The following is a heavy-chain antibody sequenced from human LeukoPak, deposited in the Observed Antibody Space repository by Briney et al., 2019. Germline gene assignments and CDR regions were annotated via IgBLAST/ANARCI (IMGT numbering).Heavy chain of an antibody. J-gene: IGHJ6*03. Sequence: KPGGSLRLSCAASGFTFSNAWMNWVRQAPGKGLEWVGRIKSKTDGGTTDYAAPVKGRFTISRDDSKNTLYLQMNSLKTEDTAVYYCTTASGYGDYPNYYYYYMDVWGKGTTVTISS. V-gene: IGHV3-15*01. CDR2: IKSKTDGGTT. CDR1: GFTFSNAW. CDR3: TTASGYGDYPNYYYYYMDV. D-gene: IGHD4-17*01.